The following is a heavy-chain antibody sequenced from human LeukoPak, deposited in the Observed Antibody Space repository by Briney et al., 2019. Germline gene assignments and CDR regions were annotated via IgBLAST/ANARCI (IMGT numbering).Heavy chain of an antibody. Sequence: SSETLSLTCTVSGGSISSYYWSWIRQPAGKGLEWIGRMYTSGSTNYNPSLKSRVTMSVDTSKNLFSLKLSSVTAADPAVYYRARGTSFYYYYMDVWGKGTTVTVSS. D-gene: IGHD2-2*01. J-gene: IGHJ6*03. CDR1: GGSISSYY. CDR2: MYTSGST. V-gene: IGHV4-4*07. CDR3: ARGTSFYYYYMDV.